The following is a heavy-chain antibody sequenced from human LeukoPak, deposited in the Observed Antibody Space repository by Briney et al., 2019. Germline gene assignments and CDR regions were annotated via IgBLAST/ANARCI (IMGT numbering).Heavy chain of an antibody. CDR1: GYSFTSYW. CDR2: IDPSDSYT. CDR3: ARVLWFGELHDAFDI. D-gene: IGHD3-10*01. Sequence: GESLKISCKGSGYSFTSYWISWVRQMPGKGLEWMGRIDPSDSYTNYSPSFQGHVTISADKSISTAYLQWSSLKASDTAMYYCARVLWFGELHDAFDIWGQGTMVTVSS. J-gene: IGHJ3*02. V-gene: IGHV5-10-1*01.